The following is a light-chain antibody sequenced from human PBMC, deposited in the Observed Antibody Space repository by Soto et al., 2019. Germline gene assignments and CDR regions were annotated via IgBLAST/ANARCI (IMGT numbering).Light chain of an antibody. CDR3: HQYNNLWT. CDR1: QSVSSR. V-gene: IGKV3-15*01. J-gene: IGKJ1*01. Sequence: EMLMTQSPATLSVSPGERVTLSCRASQSVSSRLAWYQQKPGQSPRLLIYGASTRATGIPARFSGSGSGTEFTLTISSLQSEDFGVYYCHQYNNLWTFGQGTKVDIK. CDR2: GAS.